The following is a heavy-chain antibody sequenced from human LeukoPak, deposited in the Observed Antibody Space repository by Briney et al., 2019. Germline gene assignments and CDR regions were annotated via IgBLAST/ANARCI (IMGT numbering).Heavy chain of an antibody. CDR3: ARMKGCSSTTCYFAIY. CDR2: IKEDGSEK. CDR1: GFTLSTFW. J-gene: IGHJ4*02. D-gene: IGHD2-2*01. Sequence: GGSLRLSCAASGFTLSTFWMTWVRQAAGKGLEWVANIKEDGSEKYYVDSLKGRFTISRDNAKNSLYLQMNSLRAEDTAVYYCARMKGCSSTTCYFAIYWGQGTLVTVSS. V-gene: IGHV3-7*05.